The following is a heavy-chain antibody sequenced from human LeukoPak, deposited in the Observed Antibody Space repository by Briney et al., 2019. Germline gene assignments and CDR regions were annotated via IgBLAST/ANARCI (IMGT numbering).Heavy chain of an antibody. CDR2: IQYDENNK. V-gene: IGHV3-30*02. Sequence: GGSLRLSCATSGFSFSIYGMHWVRQAPGKGLEWVAFIQYDENNKYYADSVKGRFTISRDNSKNMLYLQMNSLRSEDTAVYYCAKGVATTSYFDYWGQGTLVTVSS. J-gene: IGHJ4*02. CDR1: GFSFSIYG. CDR3: AKGVATTSYFDY. D-gene: IGHD4-11*01.